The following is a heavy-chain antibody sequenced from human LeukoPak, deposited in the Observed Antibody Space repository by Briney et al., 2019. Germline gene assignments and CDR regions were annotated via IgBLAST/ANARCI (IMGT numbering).Heavy chain of an antibody. Sequence: SETLSLTCTVSGGSISSYCWSWIRQPPGKGLEWIGYIYTSGSTNYNPSLKSRVTISVDTSKNQFSLRLSSVTAADTAVYYCARLASGSYYESVFDYWGQGTLVTVSS. CDR2: IYTSGST. J-gene: IGHJ4*02. CDR1: GGSISSYC. V-gene: IGHV4-4*09. D-gene: IGHD1-26*01. CDR3: ARLASGSYYESVFDY.